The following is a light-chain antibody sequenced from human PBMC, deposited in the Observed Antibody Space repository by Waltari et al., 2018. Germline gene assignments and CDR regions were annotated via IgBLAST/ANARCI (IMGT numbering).Light chain of an antibody. V-gene: IGKV3-20*01. CDR3: QQYGTSPDT. CDR1: QSVNSSC. CDR2: GAS. Sequence: EIVLTQSPGTLSLSPGERATLSCRASQSVNSSCLDWYQQKPGQAPRLLIYGASSRATGNPDRFSGSGSGTDFTLTISRLEPEDFAVYYCQQYGTSPDTFGQGTKLEIK. J-gene: IGKJ2*01.